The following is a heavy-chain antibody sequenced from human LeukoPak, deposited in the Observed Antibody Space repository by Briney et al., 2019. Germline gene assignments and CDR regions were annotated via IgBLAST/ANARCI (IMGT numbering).Heavy chain of an antibody. V-gene: IGHV4-38-2*01. CDR1: GYSISSGYY. CDR2: IYHSGST. J-gene: IGHJ6*03. D-gene: IGHD6-13*01. Sequence: PSETLSLTCAVSGYSISSGYYWGWIRQPPGKGLEWIVSIYHSGSTYYNPSLKSRVTISVDTSKNQFSLKLSSVTAADTAVYYCARHPAGGTFIGYYMDVWGKGTTVTVSS. CDR3: ARHPAGGTFIGYYMDV.